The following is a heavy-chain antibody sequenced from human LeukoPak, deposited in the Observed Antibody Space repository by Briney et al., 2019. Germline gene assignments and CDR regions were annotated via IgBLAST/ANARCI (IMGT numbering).Heavy chain of an antibody. Sequence: GGSLRLSCAASGFTFSAYEMSWVRQAPGEGLEWISYISASGNVKYYADSVKGRFTISRDSAKNSLYLEMNSLRVEDTAVYYCARCSGWYEFDYWGQGTLVTVSS. J-gene: IGHJ4*02. V-gene: IGHV3-48*03. CDR3: ARCSGWYEFDY. CDR1: GFTFSAYE. CDR2: ISASGNVK. D-gene: IGHD6-19*01.